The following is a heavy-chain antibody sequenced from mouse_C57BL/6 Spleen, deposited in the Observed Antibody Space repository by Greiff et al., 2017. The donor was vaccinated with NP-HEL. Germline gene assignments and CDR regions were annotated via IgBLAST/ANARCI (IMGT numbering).Heavy chain of an antibody. CDR1: GYTFTSYW. V-gene: IGHV1-61*01. J-gene: IGHJ2*01. D-gene: IGHD2-3*01. CDR3: ARWKDGYYFDY. Sequence: QVQLQQSGAELVRPGSSVKLSCKASGYTFTSYWMDWVKQRPGQGLEWIGNIYPSDSETHYNQKFKDKATLTVDKSSSTAYMQLSSLTSEDSAVYYCARWKDGYYFDYWGQGTTLTVSS. CDR2: IYPSDSET.